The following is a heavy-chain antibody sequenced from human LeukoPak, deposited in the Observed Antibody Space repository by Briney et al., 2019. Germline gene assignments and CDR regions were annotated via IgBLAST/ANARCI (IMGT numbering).Heavy chain of an antibody. V-gene: IGHV4-39*01. CDR1: GGPINSRSSY. CDR3: ARLPWQLVPESGDPYYFDY. D-gene: IGHD6-6*01. J-gene: IGHJ4*02. CDR2: IYYSGST. Sequence: SETLSLTCTVSGGPINSRSSYWGWIRQPPGKGLEWIGSIYYSGSTYYNPSLKRRVTISVDTSKNQFSLKLSFVTAADTAVYYCARLPWQLVPESGDPYYFDYWGQGTLVTVSS.